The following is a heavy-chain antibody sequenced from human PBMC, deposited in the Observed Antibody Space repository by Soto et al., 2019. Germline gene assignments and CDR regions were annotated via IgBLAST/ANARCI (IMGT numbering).Heavy chain of an antibody. CDR2: INDSGST. D-gene: IGHD2-15*01. CDR3: ARERRDGVAATPYYYYGMDV. Sequence: SETLSRTCTVSGASVSSDIYYWSWIRPPTGKGLEWIGEINDSGSTNHNPSLKSRVTISVDTSKNQFSLKLSSVTAADTAVYYCARERRDGVAATPYYYYGMDVWGQGTTVTVSS. V-gene: IGHV4-61*01. CDR1: GASVSSDIYY. J-gene: IGHJ6*02.